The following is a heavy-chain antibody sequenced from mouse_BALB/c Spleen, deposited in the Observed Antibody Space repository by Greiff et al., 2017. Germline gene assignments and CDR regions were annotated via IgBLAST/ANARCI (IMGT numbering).Heavy chain of an antibody. V-gene: IGHV1-69*01. Sequence: VQLQQPGAELVMPGASVKMSCKASGYTLTDYWMHWVKQRPGQGLEWIGAIDTSDSYTSYNQKFKGKATLTVDESSSTAYMQLSSLTSEDSAVYYCARRVNYGHFDYWGQGTTLTVSS. CDR3: ARRVNYGHFDY. CDR1: GYTLTDYW. J-gene: IGHJ2*01. CDR2: IDTSDSYT. D-gene: IGHD1-2*01.